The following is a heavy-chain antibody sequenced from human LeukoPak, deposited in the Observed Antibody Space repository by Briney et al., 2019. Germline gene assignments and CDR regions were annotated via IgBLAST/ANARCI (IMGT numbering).Heavy chain of an antibody. Sequence: PGGSLRLSCAASGFIFSSYSMSWVRQAPGMGLEWVSVITGSGGNTYYADSVKGRFTISKDNSKNTVYLQMSSLRVDDTAVYHCAKAASSSWPSYYYGMDVWGQGTTVTVSS. CDR2: ITGSGGNT. V-gene: IGHV3-23*01. D-gene: IGHD6-13*01. J-gene: IGHJ6*02. CDR1: GFIFSSYS. CDR3: AKAASSSWPSYYYGMDV.